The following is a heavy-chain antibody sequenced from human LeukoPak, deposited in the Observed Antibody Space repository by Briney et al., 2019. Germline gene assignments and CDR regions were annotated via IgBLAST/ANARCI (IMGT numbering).Heavy chain of an antibody. CDR2: ISSSSSYI. CDR3: ARWDSRDDYYYMDV. Sequence: GGSLRLSCAASGFTLSIYSMNWVRQAPGKGLEWVSSISSSSSYIYYADSVKGRFTISRDNAKNSLYLQMNSLRAEDTAVYYCARWDSRDDYYYMDVWGKGTTVTVSS. J-gene: IGHJ6*03. CDR1: GFTLSIYS. V-gene: IGHV3-21*01. D-gene: IGHD6-13*01.